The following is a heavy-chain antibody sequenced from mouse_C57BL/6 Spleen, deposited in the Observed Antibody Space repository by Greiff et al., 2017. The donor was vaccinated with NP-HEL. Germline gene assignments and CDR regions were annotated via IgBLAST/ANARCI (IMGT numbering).Heavy chain of an antibody. CDR1: GYAFSSSW. D-gene: IGHD2-1*01. CDR3: ARSLYGNHAMDY. J-gene: IGHJ4*01. V-gene: IGHV1-82*01. CDR2: IYPGDGDT. Sequence: QVQLKQSGPELVKPGASVKISCKASGYAFSSSWMNWVKQRPGKGLEWIGRIYPGDGDTNYNGKFKGKATLTADKSSSTAYMQLSSLTSEDSAVYFCARSLYGNHAMDYWGQGTSVTVSS.